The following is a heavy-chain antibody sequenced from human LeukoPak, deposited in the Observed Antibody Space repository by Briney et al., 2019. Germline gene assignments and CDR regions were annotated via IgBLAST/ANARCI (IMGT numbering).Heavy chain of an antibody. CDR2: IKQDGSEK. V-gene: IGHV3-7*01. J-gene: IGHJ4*02. Sequence: GGSLRLSCAASGFTFSTYWMSWVRQTPGKGLEWVANIKQDGSEKYYVDSVKGRFTVSRDNARNSLYLQMNSLRAEDTAVYYCARKGLPDYWGQGTLVTVSS. D-gene: IGHD4-11*01. CDR1: GFTFSTYW. CDR3: ARKGLPDY.